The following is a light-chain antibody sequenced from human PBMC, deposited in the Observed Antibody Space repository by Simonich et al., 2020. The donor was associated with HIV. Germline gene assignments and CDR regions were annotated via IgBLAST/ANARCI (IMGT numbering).Light chain of an antibody. CDR2: GAS. CDR1: QSVSRK. CDR3: QQYYSIPWT. V-gene: IGKV3-15*01. J-gene: IGKJ1*01. Sequence: EIVMTQSPATLSVSPGERATLPCRASQSVSRKLAWYQQRLGQAPRLLIYGASTRATGIPARFSGSGSGSEFTLTISSLQAEDVAVYYCQQYYSIPWTFGQGTKVEIK.